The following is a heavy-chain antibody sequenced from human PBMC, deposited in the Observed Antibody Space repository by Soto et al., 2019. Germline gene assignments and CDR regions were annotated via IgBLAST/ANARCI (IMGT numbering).Heavy chain of an antibody. J-gene: IGHJ4*02. CDR1: GGSISSGNYY. CDR2: IYYSGST. Sequence: NPSETLSLTCTVSGGSISSGNYYWSWIRQPPGKGLEWIGYIYYSGSTNYNPSLKSRVTISVDTSKNQFSLKLSSVTAADTAVYYCARGATIAARLDSWGQGTLVTVSS. CDR3: ARGATIAARLDS. V-gene: IGHV4-30-4*01. D-gene: IGHD6-6*01.